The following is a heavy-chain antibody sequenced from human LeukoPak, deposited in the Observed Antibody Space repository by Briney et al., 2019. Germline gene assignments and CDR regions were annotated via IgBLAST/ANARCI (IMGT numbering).Heavy chain of an antibody. CDR3: AKEGYGSSWNADFDY. CDR2: ISGDGGST. D-gene: IGHD6-13*01. CDR1: GFTFDDYA. V-gene: IGHV3-43*02. Sequence: PGGSLRLSCAASGFTFDDYAMQRVRQTPGKGLESVSLISGDGGSTYYADSVKGRFTISRDDSKNSLYLQMNSPTTEDAALYYCAKEGYGSSWNADFDYWGQGTLVIVSS. J-gene: IGHJ4*02.